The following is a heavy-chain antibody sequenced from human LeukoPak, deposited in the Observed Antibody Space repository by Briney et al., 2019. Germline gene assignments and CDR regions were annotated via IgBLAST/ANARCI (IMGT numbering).Heavy chain of an antibody. J-gene: IGHJ4*02. CDR1: GFTVSSNY. Sequence: GGSLRLSCAASGFTVSSNYMSWVRQAPGKGLEWVSVIYSGGSTYYADSVKGRFTISRDNSKNTLYLQMNSLRAEDTAVYYCAREYYYYGSGSFCGKAFDYWGQGTLVTVSS. V-gene: IGHV3-53*01. CDR2: IYSGGST. D-gene: IGHD3-10*01. CDR3: AREYYYYGSGSFCGKAFDY.